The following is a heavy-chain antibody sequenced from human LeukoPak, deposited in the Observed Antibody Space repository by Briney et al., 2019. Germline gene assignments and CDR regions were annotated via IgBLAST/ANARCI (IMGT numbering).Heavy chain of an antibody. J-gene: IGHJ4*02. V-gene: IGHV3-15*01. D-gene: IGHD5-12*01. CDR1: GFTFNDAW. CDR2: IKSKTDGETT. CDR3: TTGGYD. Sequence: GGSLRLSCAASGFTFNDAWMSWVRQAPGKGLEWVGRIKSKTDGETTDYAAPAKGRFTISRDDSRNTLYLQMNSLKTEDTAVYYCTTGGYDWGQGTRVAGSS.